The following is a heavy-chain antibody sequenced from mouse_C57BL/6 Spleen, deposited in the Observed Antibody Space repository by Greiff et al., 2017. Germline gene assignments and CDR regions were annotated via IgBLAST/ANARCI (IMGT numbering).Heavy chain of an antibody. Sequence: VQLQQSGAELVKPGASVTLSCKASGYTFTSYWITWVKQRPGQGLEWIGDIYPGSGSTNYNEKFKSKATLTVDTSSSTAYMQLSSLTSEDSAVYYGERGNGSSYWDFDVWGTGTTVTVSS. J-gene: IGHJ1*03. V-gene: IGHV1-55*01. CDR2: IYPGSGST. D-gene: IGHD1-1*01. CDR1: GYTFTSYW. CDR3: ERGNGSSYWDFDV.